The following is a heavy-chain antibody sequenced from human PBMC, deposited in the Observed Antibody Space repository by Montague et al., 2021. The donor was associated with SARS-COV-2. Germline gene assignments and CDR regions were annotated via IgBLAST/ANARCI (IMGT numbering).Heavy chain of an antibody. CDR1: GYSIDSGGYF. D-gene: IGHD2-21*02. J-gene: IGHJ3*02. CDR2: IYYSGSA. CDR3: ARIFCGGDCDGSGVFDI. V-gene: IGHV4-31*03. Sequence: TLSLTCTVSGYSIDSGGYFWSWIRQHPGKGLEWIGFIYYSGSADYNPSLESRVSISVDRSKNQFSQKLSSVTAADTAVYYCARIFCGGDCDGSGVFDIWGQGTMVTVSS.